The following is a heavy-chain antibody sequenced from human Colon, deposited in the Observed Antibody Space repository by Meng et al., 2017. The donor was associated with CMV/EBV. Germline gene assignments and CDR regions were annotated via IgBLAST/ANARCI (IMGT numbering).Heavy chain of an antibody. Sequence: SVKISCKASGGTFSSYAISWVRQAPGQGLEWMGGIIPIFGTANYAQKFQGRVTITTDESTSTAYMELSSLRSEDTAVYYWARDSDGDYGYYYYGMDVWGQGTTVTVSS. D-gene: IGHD4-17*01. CDR2: IIPIFGTA. J-gene: IGHJ6*02. V-gene: IGHV1-69*05. CDR1: GGTFSSYA. CDR3: ARDSDGDYGYYYYGMDV.